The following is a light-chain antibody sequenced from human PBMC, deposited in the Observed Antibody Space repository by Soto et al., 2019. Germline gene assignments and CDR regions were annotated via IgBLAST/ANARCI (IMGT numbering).Light chain of an antibody. V-gene: IGLV2-11*01. CDR3: CSYAGSTPRVV. CDR1: SSDVGGYNY. J-gene: IGLJ2*01. CDR2: DVS. Sequence: QSVLTQPRSVSGSPGQSVTISCTGTSSDVGGYNYVSWYQQHPGKAPKLMIYDVSKRPSGVPDRFSGSKSGNTASLTISGLQAEDEADYYCCSYAGSTPRVVFGGGTKLTVL.